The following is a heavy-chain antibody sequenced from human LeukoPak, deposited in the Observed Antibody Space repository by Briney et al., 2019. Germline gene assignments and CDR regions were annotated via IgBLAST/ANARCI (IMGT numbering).Heavy chain of an antibody. CDR3: ARGGPPNYVSDY. J-gene: IGHJ4*02. D-gene: IGHD1-7*01. V-gene: IGHV3-48*03. Sequence: GGSLRLYCAATGFTYSSYEMNWVRQALGKGLEWVSYISSSGTTIYYADSVKGRFTISRDNAKNPLYLQMNSLRAEDTAVYYCARGGPPNYVSDYWGQGTLVTVSS. CDR1: GFTYSSYE. CDR2: ISSSGTTI.